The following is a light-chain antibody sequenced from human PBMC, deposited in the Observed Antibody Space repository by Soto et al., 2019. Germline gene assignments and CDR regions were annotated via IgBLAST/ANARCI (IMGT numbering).Light chain of an antibody. J-gene: IGLJ1*01. CDR1: SSDVGGYSY. V-gene: IGLV2-8*01. CDR3: SSYAGSSNV. Sequence: QSVLTQPPSASGSPGQSVAISCTGTSSDVGGYSYVSWYQQHPGKAPKLMIYEVNKRPSAVPDRFSGSKSGNTASLTVSGLQAEDEADYYCSSYAGSSNVFGTGTKVTVL. CDR2: EVN.